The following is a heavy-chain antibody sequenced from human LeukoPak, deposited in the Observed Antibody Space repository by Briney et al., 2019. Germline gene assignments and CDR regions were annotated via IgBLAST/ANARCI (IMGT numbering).Heavy chain of an antibody. CDR1: GGSFSGYY. CDR2: INHSGST. D-gene: IGHD3-10*01. CDR3: AREVGYYYGSGIHPRYMDV. J-gene: IGHJ6*03. V-gene: IGHV4-34*01. Sequence: SETLSLTCAVYGGSFSGYYWSWIRQPPGKGLEWIGEINHSGSTNYNPSLKSRVTISVDTSKNQFSLKLSSVTAADTAVYYCAREVGYYYGSGIHPRYMDVWGKGTTVTVSS.